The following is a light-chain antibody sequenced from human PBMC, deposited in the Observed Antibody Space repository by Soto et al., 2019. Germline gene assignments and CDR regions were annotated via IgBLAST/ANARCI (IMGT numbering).Light chain of an antibody. Sequence: EIVLTQSPVNLSLSPGDRATLSCRASQSVSTYLAWYQQKPGQAPRLLIYGASSRATGIPDRVSGSGSGTDFTLTISRLEPEDFAVYYCQQYGSSRWTFGQGTKVDIK. CDR3: QQYGSSRWT. J-gene: IGKJ1*01. CDR1: QSVSTY. V-gene: IGKV3-20*01. CDR2: GAS.